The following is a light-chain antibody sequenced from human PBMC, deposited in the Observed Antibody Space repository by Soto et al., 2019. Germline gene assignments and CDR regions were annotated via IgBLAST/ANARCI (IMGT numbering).Light chain of an antibody. CDR1: QSVANY. Sequence: IVITQPPATLSLSPGERATLSCRASQSVANYLAWYQQKPGQAPRLLIYDASSRAAGVPARFSGSGSGTDFTLTISRLEPEDFAVYYCQQYGSSAWTFGQGTKVDIK. J-gene: IGKJ1*01. CDR3: QQYGSSAWT. CDR2: DAS. V-gene: IGKV3-20*01.